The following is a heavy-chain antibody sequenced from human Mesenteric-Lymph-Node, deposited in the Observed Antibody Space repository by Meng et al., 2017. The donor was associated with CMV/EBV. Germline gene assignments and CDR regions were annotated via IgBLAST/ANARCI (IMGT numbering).Heavy chain of an antibody. D-gene: IGHD3-3*01. V-gene: IGHV3-7*01. CDR1: GFTFSDYG. CDR2: IKQDGSEK. J-gene: IGHJ6*02. CDR3: ARKHDFWSGYYLYYYGMDV. Sequence: LSLTGAASGFTFSDYGMHWVRQAPGKGLEWVANIKQDGSEKYYVDSVKGRFTISRDNAKNSLYLQMNSLRAEDTAVYYCARKHDFWSGYYLYYYGMDVWGQGTTVTVSS.